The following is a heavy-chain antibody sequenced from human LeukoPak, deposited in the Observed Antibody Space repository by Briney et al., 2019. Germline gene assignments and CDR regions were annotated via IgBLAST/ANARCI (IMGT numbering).Heavy chain of an antibody. Sequence: GGSLRLSCAASGFTFDDYGMSWVRQAPGKGLEWVSGTNWNGGSTGYADSVKGRFTISRDNAKNSLYLQMDSLRAEDTALYYCARDRHSGSYYYMDVWGKGTTVTVSS. CDR1: GFTFDDYG. CDR3: ARDRHSGSYYYMDV. J-gene: IGHJ6*03. D-gene: IGHD1-26*01. V-gene: IGHV3-20*04. CDR2: TNWNGGST.